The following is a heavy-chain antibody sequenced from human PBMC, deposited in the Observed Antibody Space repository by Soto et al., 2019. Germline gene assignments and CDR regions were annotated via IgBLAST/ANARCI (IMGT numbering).Heavy chain of an antibody. D-gene: IGHD5-12*01. Sequence: QVQLVQSGAEVKKPGASVKVSCKSTGYTVTTYDINWVRQATGQGIAWMGWMNPNSGDTGYAQKFQGRVTMTRDTSISTAYMELSTLTSEDTAVYYCVRGREWLRNYWGQGTLVTVSS. CDR3: VRGREWLRNY. CDR1: GYTVTTYD. CDR2: MNPNSGDT. J-gene: IGHJ4*02. V-gene: IGHV1-8*01.